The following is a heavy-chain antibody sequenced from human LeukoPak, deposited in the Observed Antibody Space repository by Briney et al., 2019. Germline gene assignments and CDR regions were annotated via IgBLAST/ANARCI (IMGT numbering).Heavy chain of an antibody. CDR1: GGSFSGYY. V-gene: IGHV4-34*01. Sequence: SETLSLTCAVYGGSFSGYYWNWIRQPPGKGLEWIGEINHSGSTNYNPSLKSRVTIPVDTSKNQFSLKLSSVTAADTAVYYCARGHVNSDGYPHIFDYWGQGTLVTVSS. CDR2: INHSGST. J-gene: IGHJ4*02. CDR3: ARGHVNSDGYPHIFDY. D-gene: IGHD5-24*01.